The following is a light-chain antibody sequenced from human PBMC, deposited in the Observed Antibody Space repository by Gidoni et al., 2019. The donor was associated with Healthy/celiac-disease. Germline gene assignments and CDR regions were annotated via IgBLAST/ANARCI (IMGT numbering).Light chain of an antibody. J-gene: IGKJ4*01. CDR1: QSISSY. Sequence: DIQMTQSPSSLSASVGDRVTITCRASQSISSYLNWYQQKPGKAPKLLIYAASSWQSGVPSRFSGSGSGTDFTLTISSLQPEDFSTYYCQQSYSTLSLTFGGXTKVEIK. V-gene: IGKV1-39*01. CDR2: AAS. CDR3: QQSYSTLSLT.